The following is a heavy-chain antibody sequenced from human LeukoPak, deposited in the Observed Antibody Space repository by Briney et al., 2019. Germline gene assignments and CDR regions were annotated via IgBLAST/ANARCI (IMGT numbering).Heavy chain of an antibody. CDR2: IYTSGST. Sequence: SETLSLTCAVSGYSISSGYYWGWIRQPAGKGLEWIGRIYTSGSTNYNPSLKSRVTISVDTSKNQFSLKLSSVTAADTAVYYCARRTDIWGQGTMVTVSS. J-gene: IGHJ3*02. V-gene: IGHV4-38-2*01. CDR3: ARRTDI. CDR1: GYSISSGYY.